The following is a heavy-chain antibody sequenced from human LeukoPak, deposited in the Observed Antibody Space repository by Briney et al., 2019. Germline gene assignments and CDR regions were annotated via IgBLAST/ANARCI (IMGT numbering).Heavy chain of an antibody. CDR3: ARGNVGAVAVPIDY. D-gene: IGHD6-19*01. V-gene: IGHV4-34*01. J-gene: IGHJ4*02. Sequence: PSETLSLTCAVYGGSLSGYYWSWIRQPPGKGLEWIGEINHSGSTNYNPSLKSRVTISVDTSKNQFSLKLSSVTAADTAAYYCARGNVGAVAVPIDYWGQGTLVTVSS. CDR2: INHSGST. CDR1: GGSLSGYY.